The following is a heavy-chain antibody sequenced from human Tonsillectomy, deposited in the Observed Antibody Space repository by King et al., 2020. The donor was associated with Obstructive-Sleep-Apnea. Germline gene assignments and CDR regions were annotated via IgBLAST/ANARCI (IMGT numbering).Heavy chain of an antibody. D-gene: IGHD3-9*01. V-gene: IGHV3-23*04. CDR1: GFTFRSYA. Sequence: VQLVESGGGLVQPGGSLRLSCAGSGFTFRSYAMSWVRQAPGKGLEWVSGIRGSGGGTSYADSLKGRFTISRDNSKNTLYLQMNSLSAEDTAVYYCAKDIINYDSLTGPVDYWGQGTLVTVSS. CDR3: AKDIINYDSLTGPVDY. J-gene: IGHJ4*02. CDR2: IRGSGGGT.